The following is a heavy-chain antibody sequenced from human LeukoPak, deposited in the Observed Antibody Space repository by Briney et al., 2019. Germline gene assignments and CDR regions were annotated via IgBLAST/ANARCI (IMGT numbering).Heavy chain of an antibody. J-gene: IGHJ4*02. CDR1: GFTFSSYA. D-gene: IGHD3-10*01. CDR3: APRFGELSD. CDR2: ISYDGSNK. Sequence: GGSLRLSCAASGFTFSSYAMHWVRQAPGKGLEWVAVISYDGSNKYYADSVKGRFTISRDNSKNTLYLQMNSLRAEDTAVYYCAPRFGELSDWSQGTLVTVSS. V-gene: IGHV3-30-3*01.